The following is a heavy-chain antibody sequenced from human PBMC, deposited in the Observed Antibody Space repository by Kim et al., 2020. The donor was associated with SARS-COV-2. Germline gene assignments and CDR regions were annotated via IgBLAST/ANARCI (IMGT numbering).Heavy chain of an antibody. CDR3: ARYLNRTGLGELSLFFLDY. CDR2: ISSSSSTI. J-gene: IGHJ4*02. D-gene: IGHD3-16*02. V-gene: IGHV3-48*02. CDR1: GFTFSSYS. Sequence: GGSLRLSCAASGFTFSSYSMNWVRQAPGKGLEWVSYISSSSSTIYYADSVKGRFTISRDNAKNSLYLQMNSLRDEDTAVYYCARYLNRTGLGELSLFFLDYWGQGTLVTVSS.